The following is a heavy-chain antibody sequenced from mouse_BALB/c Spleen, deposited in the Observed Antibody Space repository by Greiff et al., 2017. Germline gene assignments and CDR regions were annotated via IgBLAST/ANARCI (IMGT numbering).Heavy chain of an antibody. D-gene: IGHD4-1*01. CDR3: ARSWGGFFDD. J-gene: IGHJ2*01. Sequence: EVKLVESGGGLVKPGGSLKLSCAASGFAFSSYDMSWVRQTPEKRLEWVAYISSGGGSTYYPDTVKGRFTISRDNSKNTLYLQMSSLKSEDTAMYYCARSWGGFFDDWGEGTTVTVSS. CDR1: GFAFSSYD. CDR2: ISSGGGST. V-gene: IGHV5-12-1*01.